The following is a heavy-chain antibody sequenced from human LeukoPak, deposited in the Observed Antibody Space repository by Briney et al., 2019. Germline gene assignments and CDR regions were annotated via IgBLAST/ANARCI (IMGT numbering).Heavy chain of an antibody. CDR3: AKGSAGGRPYYFDY. V-gene: IGHV3-23*05. D-gene: IGHD6-13*01. CDR2: IDSSGSYT. Sequence: AGGSLGLSCAVSGFTFSSYAMSWVRQAPGKGLEWVSAIDSSGSYTCDDSVKGRFTISRDNSKNTLYLQMNSLRAEDTAVYYCAKGSAGGRPYYFDYWGQGTLVPVSS. J-gene: IGHJ4*02. CDR1: GFTFSSYA.